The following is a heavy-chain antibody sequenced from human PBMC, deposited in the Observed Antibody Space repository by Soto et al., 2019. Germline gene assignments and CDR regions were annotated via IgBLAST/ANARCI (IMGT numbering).Heavy chain of an antibody. Sequence: ASVKVSCKASGYTFSGYYIHWPRQAPGQGLEWMGWINPNSGGTNYAQKFQGRVTVTRDTPTSTAYMELSRLTSDDTAVYYCARSLTEGYCTISGCFTRPPYCMDFSCTVLTVTV. CDR3: ARSLTEGYCTISGCFTRPPYCMDF. D-gene: IGHD2-2*02. CDR2: INPNSGGT. J-gene: IGHJ6*04. CDR1: GYTFSGYY. V-gene: IGHV1-2*02.